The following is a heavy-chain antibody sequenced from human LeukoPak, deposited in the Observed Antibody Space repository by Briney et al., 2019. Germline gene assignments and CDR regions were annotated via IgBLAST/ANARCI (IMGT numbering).Heavy chain of an antibody. CDR3: AHAAITMVRGIIKTPGLFDY. CDR1: GFSLSTSGVG. D-gene: IGHD3-10*01. J-gene: IGHJ4*02. Sequence: SGPSLVKPTQTLTLTCTFSGFSLSTSGVGVGWIRQPPGKVLEWLALIYWDDDKRYSPSLKSRPTIAKDTSKNQVVLTMANMDPVGTATYYCAHAAITMVRGIIKTPGLFDYWGQGTLVNVSS. CDR2: IYWDDDK. V-gene: IGHV2-5*02.